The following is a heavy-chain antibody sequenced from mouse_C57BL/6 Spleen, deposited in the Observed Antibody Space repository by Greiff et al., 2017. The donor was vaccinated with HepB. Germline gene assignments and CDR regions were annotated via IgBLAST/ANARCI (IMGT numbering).Heavy chain of an antibody. CDR1: GYTFTDHT. Sequence: VKLVESDAELVKPGASVKISCKVSGYTFTDHTIHWMKQRPEQGLEWIGYIYPRDDSTKYNEKFKGKATLTADKSSSTAYMQLNSLTSEDSAVYFCARGLIYYDSPWFAYWGQGTLVTVSA. D-gene: IGHD2-4*01. CDR3: ARGLIYYDSPWFAY. J-gene: IGHJ3*01. V-gene: IGHV1-78*01. CDR2: IYPRDDST.